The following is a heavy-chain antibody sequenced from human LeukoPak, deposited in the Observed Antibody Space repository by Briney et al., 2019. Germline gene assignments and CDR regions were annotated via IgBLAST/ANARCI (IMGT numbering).Heavy chain of an antibody. J-gene: IGHJ4*02. V-gene: IGHV1-2*02. CDR2: MNPNSGGT. CDR3: ARDNGDYWFDY. Sequence: ASVKVSCKASGYTFTGYYMHWVRQAPGQGLEWMGWMNPNSGGTNYAQKFQGRVTMTRDTSSSTAYMELTRLRSDDTAVYYCARDNGDYWFDYWGQGTLVTVSS. CDR1: GYTFTGYY. D-gene: IGHD4-17*01.